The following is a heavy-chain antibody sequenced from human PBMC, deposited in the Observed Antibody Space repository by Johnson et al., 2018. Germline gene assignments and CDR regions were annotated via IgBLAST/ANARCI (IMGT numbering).Heavy chain of an antibody. CDR2: ISSSSSYI. J-gene: IGHJ3*02. Sequence: VQLVQSGGGLVKXGGSLRLSCAASGFTFSSYSMNWVRQAPGKGLEWVSSISSSSSYIYYADSVKGRFTISRDNAKNSLYLQMNSLRAEDTAVYYCARGGSLSGYSSAFDIWGQGTMVTVSS. D-gene: IGHD3-22*01. CDR1: GFTFSSYS. V-gene: IGHV3-21*01. CDR3: ARGGSLSGYSSAFDI.